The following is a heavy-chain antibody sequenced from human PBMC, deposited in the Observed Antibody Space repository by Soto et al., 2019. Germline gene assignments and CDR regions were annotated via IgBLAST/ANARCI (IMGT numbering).Heavy chain of an antibody. CDR1: GGSVSSNRVA. CDR3: ARDLGARIAATGWFDP. CDR2: TYYRSKWYN. Sequence: LQNLSITCAVSGGSVSSNRVAWNWIRQSPSRGLEWLGRTYYRSKWYNDYAVSVRSRIFIKPDTSKNQFYLHLNSVTPEDTAVYYCARDLGARIAATGWFDPWGQGTLVTVSS. J-gene: IGHJ5*02. V-gene: IGHV6-1*01. D-gene: IGHD6-13*01.